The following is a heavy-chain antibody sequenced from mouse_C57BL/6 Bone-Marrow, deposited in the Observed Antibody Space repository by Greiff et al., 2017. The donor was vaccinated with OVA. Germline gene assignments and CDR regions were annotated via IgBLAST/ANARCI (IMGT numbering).Heavy chain of an antibody. Sequence: VQLQQSGAELVRPGASVKLSCKASGYTFTDYYINWVKQRPGQGLEWIARIYPGSGNTYYNEKFKGKATLTAEKSSSTAYMQLSSLTSEDSAVYFCARGEGLRRGYAMDYWGQGTSVTVSS. CDR3: ARGEGLRRGYAMDY. V-gene: IGHV1-76*01. D-gene: IGHD2-4*01. CDR2: IYPGSGNT. CDR1: GYTFTDYY. J-gene: IGHJ4*01.